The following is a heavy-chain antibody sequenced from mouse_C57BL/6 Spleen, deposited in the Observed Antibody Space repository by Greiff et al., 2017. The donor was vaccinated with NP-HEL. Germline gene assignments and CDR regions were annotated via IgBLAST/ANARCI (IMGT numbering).Heavy chain of an antibody. CDR1: GYTFTSYW. D-gene: IGHD1-1*01. CDR2: IYPGNSDT. CDR3: TRDMNGQLRGDAMDY. V-gene: IGHV1-5*01. J-gene: IGHJ4*01. Sequence: EVQLQQSGTVLARPGASVKMSCKTSGYTFTSYWMHWVKQRPGQGLEWIGAIYPGNSDTSYNQKFKGKAKLTAVTSASTAYMELSSLTNEDSAVYYCTRDMNGQLRGDAMDYWGQGTSVTVSS.